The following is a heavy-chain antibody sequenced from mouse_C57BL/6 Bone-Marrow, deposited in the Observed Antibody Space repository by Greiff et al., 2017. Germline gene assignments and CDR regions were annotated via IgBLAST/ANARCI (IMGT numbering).Heavy chain of an antibody. V-gene: IGHV1-69*01. Sequence: QVQLQQPGAELVMPGASVKLSCKASGYTFTSYWMHWVKQRPGQGLEWIGEIDTYDSYTNYNQKFKGKSTLTVDKSSSTAYMQLSSLTSEDSAVYYCARGPHWYFDVWGTGTTVTVSS. CDR3: ARGPHWYFDV. J-gene: IGHJ1*03. CDR2: IDTYDSYT. CDR1: GYTFTSYW.